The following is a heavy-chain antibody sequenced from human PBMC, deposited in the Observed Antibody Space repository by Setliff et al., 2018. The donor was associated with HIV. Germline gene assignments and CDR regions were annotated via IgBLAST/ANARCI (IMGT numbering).Heavy chain of an antibody. D-gene: IGHD3-10*01. CDR2: IYHDDNT. CDR1: GDSFSTDFHY. CDR3: ARHRQISDWFDP. J-gene: IGHJ5*02. Sequence: SETLSLTCTVSGDSFSTDFHYWVWIRQPPGKGLEWVGSIYHDDNTYYNPSLKSRVTISADMSKNHFSLRLNSATAADTAVYYCARHRQISDWFDPWGQGILVTVSS. V-gene: IGHV4-39*01.